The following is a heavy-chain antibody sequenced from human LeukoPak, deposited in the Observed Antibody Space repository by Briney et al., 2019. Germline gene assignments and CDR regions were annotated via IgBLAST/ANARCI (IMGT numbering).Heavy chain of an antibody. D-gene: IGHD3-3*01. CDR1: GGSISSGSYY. CDR2: IYTSGST. CDR3: ASYPLKFWSGFQFRDY. Sequence: PSQTLSLTCTVSGGSISSGSYYWSWLRQPAGKGLEWIGRIYTSGSTNYNPSLKSRVTISVDTTKNQFSLKLSSVTAADTAVYYCASYPLKFWSGFQFRDYWGQGTLVTVSS. J-gene: IGHJ4*02. V-gene: IGHV4-61*02.